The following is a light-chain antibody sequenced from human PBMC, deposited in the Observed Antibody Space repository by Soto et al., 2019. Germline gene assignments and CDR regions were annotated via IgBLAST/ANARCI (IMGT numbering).Light chain of an antibody. J-gene: IGLJ1*01. CDR3: ATWDDSLNGLYV. V-gene: IGLV1-44*01. CDR2: SDN. Sequence: QSVLIQPPSVSGTPGQRVTISCSGSSSNIGSKTVNWFQQLPGTAPRLLIYSDNQRPSGVPDRFSGSRSGTSASLAISGLQSDDEADFYCATWDDSLNGLYVFGPGTKVTVL. CDR1: SSNIGSKT.